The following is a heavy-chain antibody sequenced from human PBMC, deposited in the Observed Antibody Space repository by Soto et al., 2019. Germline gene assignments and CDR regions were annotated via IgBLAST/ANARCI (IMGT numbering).Heavy chain of an antibody. CDR2: INPASGST. Sequence: QVQLVQSGAELKEPGASVKVSCRTSGYTFTHYYIHWVRQAPGQGLEWLAIINPASGSTNYAQDFQGRVTLTMDTSTTTVYMELSGLRAEDRAIFYCARDLAAGDHWGQGTLVTVSS. J-gene: IGHJ4*02. D-gene: IGHD6-13*01. V-gene: IGHV1-46*01. CDR3: ARDLAAGDH. CDR1: GYTFTHYY.